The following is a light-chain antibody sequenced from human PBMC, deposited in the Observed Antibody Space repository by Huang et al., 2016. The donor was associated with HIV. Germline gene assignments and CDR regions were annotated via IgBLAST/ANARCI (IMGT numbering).Light chain of an antibody. CDR3: QKYNSAPIT. Sequence: DIQMTQSPSSLSASVGDSVTITCRASQDIDNYLAWYQQKPGKVTKLLIFAASALKSGVPPRFSGSGSGTHFSLNISSLQPEDVATYYCQKYNSAPITSGQGTRLEI. CDR2: AAS. V-gene: IGKV1-27*01. CDR1: QDIDNY. J-gene: IGKJ5*01.